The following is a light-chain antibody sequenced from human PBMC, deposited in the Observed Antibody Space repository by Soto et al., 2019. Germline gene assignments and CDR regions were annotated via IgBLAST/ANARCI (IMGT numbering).Light chain of an antibody. CDR1: QSVSSY. V-gene: IGKV3-11*01. J-gene: IGKJ1*01. CDR3: QQHSNWPRT. Sequence: EIVLTQSPATLSLSPGERATLSCRASQSVSSYLAWYQQKPGQAPRLLIYDASNRATGIPARFSGSGSGTDFSLTISSLEPEFFAVYYCQQHSNWPRTFGQVSKV. CDR2: DAS.